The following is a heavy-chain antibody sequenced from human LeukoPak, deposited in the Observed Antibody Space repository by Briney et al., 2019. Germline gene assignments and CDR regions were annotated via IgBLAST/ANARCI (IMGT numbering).Heavy chain of an antibody. D-gene: IGHD6-13*01. CDR2: IYYSGST. V-gene: IGHV4-39*07. CDR3: ARGERRGSSSWYGERD. Sequence: SETLSLTCTVSGGSISSSSYYWGWIRQPPGKGLEWIGSIYYSGSTYYNPSLKSRVTISVDTSKNQFSLKLSSVTAADTAVYYCARGERRGSSSWYGERDWGQGTLVTVSS. J-gene: IGHJ4*02. CDR1: GGSISSSSYY.